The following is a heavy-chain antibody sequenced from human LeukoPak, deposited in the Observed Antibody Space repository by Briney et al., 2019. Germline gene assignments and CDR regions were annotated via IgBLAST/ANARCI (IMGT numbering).Heavy chain of an antibody. CDR2: ISSSSSYI. D-gene: IGHD2-2*01. V-gene: IGHV3-21*01. CDR3: AKPSVGYCTNTTCPGYFAY. CDR1: GFTFSSYS. Sequence: GGSLRLSCAASGFTFSSYSVNWVRQAPGKGLEWVSSISSSSSYIYYADSVKGRFTISRDNAKNSLYLQMNSLRAEDTAVYYCAKPSVGYCTNTTCPGYFAYWGQGTQVTVSS. J-gene: IGHJ4*02.